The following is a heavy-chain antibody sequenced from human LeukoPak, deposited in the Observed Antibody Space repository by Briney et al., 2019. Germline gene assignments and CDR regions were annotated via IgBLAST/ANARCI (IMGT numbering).Heavy chain of an antibody. CDR1: GGYFSGYY. D-gene: IGHD6-13*01. Sequence: SETLSLTCAVYGGYFSGYYWSWIRQRPGKGLEWIGEINHSGSTNYNPSLKSRVTIAVDTSKNQFSLKVSSVTAADTAVYRCARGPRRPAAAPEYWGQGTLVTVSS. CDR2: INHSGST. J-gene: IGHJ4*02. CDR3: ARGPRRPAAAPEY. V-gene: IGHV4-34*01.